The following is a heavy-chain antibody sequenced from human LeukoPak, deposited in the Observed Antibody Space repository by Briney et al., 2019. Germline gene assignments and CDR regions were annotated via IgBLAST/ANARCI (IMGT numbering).Heavy chain of an antibody. CDR1: GGSISSYY. Sequence: SETLSLTCTVSGGSISSYYWSWIRQPPGKGLEWIGYIYYSGSTNYNPSLKSRVTISVDTSKNQFSLKLSSVTAADTAVYYCASGYSYGLTDYGMDVWGQGTTVTVSS. CDR2: IYYSGST. V-gene: IGHV4-59*12. D-gene: IGHD5-18*01. CDR3: ASGYSYGLTDYGMDV. J-gene: IGHJ6*02.